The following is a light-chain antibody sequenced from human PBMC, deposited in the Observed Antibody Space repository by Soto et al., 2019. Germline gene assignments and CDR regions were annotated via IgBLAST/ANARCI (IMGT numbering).Light chain of an antibody. CDR1: QGIKNW. V-gene: IGKV1-12*01. J-gene: IGKJ5*01. CDR2: TGS. Sequence: DIQMTQSPSSVSASVGDRVTITCRASQGIKNWLAWYQQKPGKAPNLLFYTGSSLQSGVPSRFSGSCSGTDFTPTINSLHPEFFASYYCQHAASFPFTFGQGTRLEIK. CDR3: QHAASFPFT.